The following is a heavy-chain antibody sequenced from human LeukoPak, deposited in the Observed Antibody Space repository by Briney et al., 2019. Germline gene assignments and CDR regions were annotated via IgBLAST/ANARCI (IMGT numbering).Heavy chain of an antibody. D-gene: IGHD6-19*01. CDR3: ARDLKTSGWYGDFDY. Sequence: PGGSLRLSCVASGFPVSSNYMSWVRQAPGKGLEWVSAIFSGGSTFYADSVTGRFTISRDNSKNTVYLEMNSLRAEDTAVYYCARDLKTSGWYGDFDYWGQGTLVTVSS. CDR2: IFSGGST. J-gene: IGHJ4*02. V-gene: IGHV3-53*01. CDR1: GFPVSSNY.